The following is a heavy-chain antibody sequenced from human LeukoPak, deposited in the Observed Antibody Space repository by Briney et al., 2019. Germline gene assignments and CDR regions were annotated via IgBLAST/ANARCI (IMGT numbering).Heavy chain of an antibody. CDR2: ISYDGSNK. D-gene: IGHD6-13*01. CDR1: GFTFSSYA. CDR3: ARPIAAATKGAFDI. V-gene: IGHV3-30*04. J-gene: IGHJ3*02. Sequence: PGGSLRLSCAASGFTFSSYAMHWVRQAPGKGLEWVAVISYDGSNKYYADSVKGRFTISRDNSKNTLYLQMNSLRAEDTAVYYCARPIAAATKGAFDIWGQGTMVTVSS.